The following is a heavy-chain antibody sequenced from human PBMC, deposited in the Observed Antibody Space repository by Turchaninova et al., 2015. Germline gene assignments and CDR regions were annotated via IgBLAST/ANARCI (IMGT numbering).Heavy chain of an antibody. Sequence: EVQLVESGGGLVQPGGSLRLPGAASGFTFSNYALSGGRQAPGKGLEWVSAICGNGGSTYYADSVKGRFTISRDNSKNTLFLQMNSLRAEDTAVYYCAKDRKPAAIPDFDYWGQGTLVTVSS. CDR1: GFTFSNYA. J-gene: IGHJ4*02. CDR2: ICGNGGST. D-gene: IGHD2-2*01. V-gene: IGHV3-23*04. CDR3: AKDRKPAAIPDFDY.